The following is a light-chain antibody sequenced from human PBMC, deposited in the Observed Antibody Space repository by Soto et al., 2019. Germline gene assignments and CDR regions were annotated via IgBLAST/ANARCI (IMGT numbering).Light chain of an antibody. CDR3: QQYDSFWT. J-gene: IGKJ1*01. CDR2: YAS. CDR1: QSINHW. Sequence: DIQMTQSPSTLSASVGDRVTITCRASQSINHWLAWYQQKPGEAPRLLIYYASNLETGVPSRFSGSGSGTECTLTINSLRPDDFASYYCQQYDSFWTFGQGTTVET. V-gene: IGKV1-5*01.